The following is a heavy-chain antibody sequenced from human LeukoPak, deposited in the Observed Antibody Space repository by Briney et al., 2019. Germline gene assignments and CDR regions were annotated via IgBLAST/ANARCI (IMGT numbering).Heavy chain of an antibody. CDR2: IIPIFGTA. Sequence: SVKVSCKASGGTFSSYAISWVRQAPGQGLEWMGRIIPIFGTANYAQKFQGRVTITTDESTSTAYMELSSLRSEDTAVYYCASGTYYDFWRDFDYWGQGTLVTVSS. CDR3: ASGTYYDFWRDFDY. J-gene: IGHJ4*02. D-gene: IGHD3-3*01. V-gene: IGHV1-69*05. CDR1: GGTFSSYA.